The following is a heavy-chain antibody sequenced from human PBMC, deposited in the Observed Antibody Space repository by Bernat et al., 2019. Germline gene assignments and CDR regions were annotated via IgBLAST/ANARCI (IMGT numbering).Heavy chain of an antibody. V-gene: IGHV3-53*01. CDR1: GFTVSTTY. CDR3: AKKGGAIAVAGTFDY. CDR2: IYSGGAT. Sequence: EVQLVESGGGLFQPGGSLRLSCAASGFTVSTTYMTWVRQAPGKGLEWVSVIYSGGATHYADSVEGRFTISRDNSKNTLYLQMNSLRAEDTAVYYCAKKGGAIAVAGTFDYWGQGTLVTVSS. D-gene: IGHD6-19*01. J-gene: IGHJ4*02.